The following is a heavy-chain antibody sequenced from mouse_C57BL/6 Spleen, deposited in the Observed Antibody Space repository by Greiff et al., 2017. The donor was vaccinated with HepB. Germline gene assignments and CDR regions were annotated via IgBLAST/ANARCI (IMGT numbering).Heavy chain of an antibody. CDR1: GFTFSSYA. D-gene: IGHD3-2*02. CDR3: TRELRHYAMDY. CDR2: ISSGGDYI. V-gene: IGHV5-9-1*02. J-gene: IGHJ4*01. Sequence: EVKLVESGEGLVKPGGSLKLSCAASGFTFSSYAMSWVRQTPEKRLEWVAYISSGGDYIYYADTVKGRFTISRDNARNTLYLQMSRLKSEDTAMYYCTRELRHYAMDYWGQGTSVTVSS.